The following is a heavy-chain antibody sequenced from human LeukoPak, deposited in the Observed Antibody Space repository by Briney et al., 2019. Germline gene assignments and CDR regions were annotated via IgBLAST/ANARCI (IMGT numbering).Heavy chain of an antibody. CDR1: GGSFSGSY. Sequence: SETPSLTCAVYGGSFSGSYWTWIRQPPGKGLEWIGEINHSGSTNYNPSLKSRVAISVDTSKNQFSLKLNSVTAADTAVYYCARGEAGATSYYYYYYMDVWGKGTTVTVSS. J-gene: IGHJ6*03. D-gene: IGHD1-26*01. CDR2: INHSGST. CDR3: ARGEAGATSYYYYYYMDV. V-gene: IGHV4-34*01.